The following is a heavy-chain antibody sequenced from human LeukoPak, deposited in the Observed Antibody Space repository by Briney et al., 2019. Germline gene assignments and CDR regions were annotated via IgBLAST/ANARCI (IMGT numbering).Heavy chain of an antibody. Sequence: RASVKVSCKTSGYSFTTYHINWVRQASGQGLEWQGWMNPYTGDRGYAQRFQGRLSITSDTSISTAYMELGSLKSDDTAVYFCARTTSLTASGYDCWGQGTLVTVSS. V-gene: IGHV1-8*03. D-gene: IGHD2-21*02. CDR1: GYSFTTYH. J-gene: IGHJ4*02. CDR2: MNPYTGDR. CDR3: ARTTSLTASGYDC.